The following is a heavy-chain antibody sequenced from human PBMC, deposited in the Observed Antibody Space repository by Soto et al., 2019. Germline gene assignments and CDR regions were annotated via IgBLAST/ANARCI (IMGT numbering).Heavy chain of an antibody. V-gene: IGHV1-2*04. Sequence: ASVKVSCKASGYTFTGYYMHWVRQAPGQGLEWMGWINPNSGGTNYAQKFQGWVTMTRDTSISTAYMELSRLRSDDTAVYYCARVSSGWYNGDDAFDIWGQGTMVTVSS. CDR3: ARVSSGWYNGDDAFDI. CDR1: GYTFTGYY. D-gene: IGHD6-19*01. J-gene: IGHJ3*02. CDR2: INPNSGGT.